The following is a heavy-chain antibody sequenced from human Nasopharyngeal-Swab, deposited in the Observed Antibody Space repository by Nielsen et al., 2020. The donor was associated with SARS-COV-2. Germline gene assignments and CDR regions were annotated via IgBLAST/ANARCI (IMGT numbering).Heavy chain of an antibody. V-gene: IGHV3-33*01. J-gene: IGHJ4*02. CDR2: IWYDGSKK. D-gene: IGHD3-10*01. CDR1: GFTYKYG. CDR3: VSAGSIEY. Sequence: GGSLRLSCVASGFTYKYGMNWVRRAPGKGLEWVSVIWYDGSKKFYAESVKGRFSISRDESKNTVYLQMSSLRVEDTAVYYCVSAGSIEYWGPGTLVTVSS.